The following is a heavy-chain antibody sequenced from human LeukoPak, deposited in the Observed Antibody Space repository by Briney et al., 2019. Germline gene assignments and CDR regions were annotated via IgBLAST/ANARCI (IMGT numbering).Heavy chain of an antibody. D-gene: IGHD3-22*01. Sequence: ASVKVSCKGSGYSESGYNIFIGCYMHWVRQAPGQGLEWMGRINANSGGTDYAQKFQDRVTMTRDTSVSTVYMELSSLRSDDTAVYYCARGRNQYDMNGLLDYYYMDVWGKGTTVTVSS. CDR3: ARGRNQYDMNGLLDYYYMDV. V-gene: IGHV1-2*06. CDR2: INANSGGT. CDR1: GYSESGYNIFIGCY. J-gene: IGHJ6*03.